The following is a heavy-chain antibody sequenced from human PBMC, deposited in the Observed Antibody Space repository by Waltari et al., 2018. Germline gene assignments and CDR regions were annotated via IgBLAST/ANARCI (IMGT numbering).Heavy chain of an antibody. Sequence: QVSLQQSGPGRVQHSQTLPLTCAISGISVYSRSAAWNWIRQSPSRGLGWLGRTNYRSKWYDDYAVSVKSRITINSDTAKNEFSLQLNSVTPEDTAVYYCARGYSGNYDSWGQGTLVTVSS. J-gene: IGHJ5*01. CDR2: TNYRSKWYD. D-gene: IGHD1-26*01. CDR3: ARGYSGNYDS. V-gene: IGHV6-1*01. CDR1: GISVYSRSAA.